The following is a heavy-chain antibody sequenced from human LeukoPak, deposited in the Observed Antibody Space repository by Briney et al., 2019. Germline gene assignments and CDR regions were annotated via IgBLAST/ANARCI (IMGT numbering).Heavy chain of an antibody. J-gene: IGHJ4*02. CDR3: ARTVTTSSYYFDY. CDR2: INPNSGGT. CDR1: GYTFTGYY. Sequence: ASVKVSCKASGYTFTGYYMHWVRQAPGQGLEWMGWINPNSGGTNYAQKFQGRVTMTTDTSTSTAYMDLRSLRSDDTALYYCARTVTTSSYYFDYWGQGTLVTVSS. D-gene: IGHD4-17*01. V-gene: IGHV1-2*02.